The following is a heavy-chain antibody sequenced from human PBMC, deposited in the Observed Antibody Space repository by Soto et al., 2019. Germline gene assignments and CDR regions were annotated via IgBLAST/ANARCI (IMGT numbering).Heavy chain of an antibody. J-gene: IGHJ4*02. CDR1: GFTFTSFA. CDR2: ISGSGGAT. Sequence: GESLKISCAASGFTFTSFAVSWVRQAPGRGLEWVSAISGSGGATYYADSVKGRFTVSRDDSKNTLYLQMNSLRAEDSAVYYCAKDRTVAARNFDYWGQGTQVTVSS. CDR3: AKDRTVAARNFDY. V-gene: IGHV3-23*01. D-gene: IGHD6-6*01.